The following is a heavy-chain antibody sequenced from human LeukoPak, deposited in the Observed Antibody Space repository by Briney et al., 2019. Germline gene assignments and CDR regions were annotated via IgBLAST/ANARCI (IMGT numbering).Heavy chain of an antibody. D-gene: IGHD1-26*01. J-gene: IGHJ5*02. Sequence: GGSLRLSCAASGFTFGSYGMHWVRQAPGKGLEWVAVISYDGSNKYYADSVKGRFTISRDNSKNTLYLQMNSLRAEDTAVYYCAKDRGGSYVLNWFDPWGQGTLVTVSS. CDR2: ISYDGSNK. V-gene: IGHV3-30*18. CDR1: GFTFGSYG. CDR3: AKDRGGSYVLNWFDP.